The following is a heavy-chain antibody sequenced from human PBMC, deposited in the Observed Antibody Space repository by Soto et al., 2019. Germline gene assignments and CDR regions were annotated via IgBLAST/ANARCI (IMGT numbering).Heavy chain of an antibody. V-gene: IGHV3-23*01. J-gene: IGHJ4*02. CDR3: AKAPYYDILSGYHMDY. D-gene: IGHD3-9*01. CDR2: ISGSGGST. Sequence: GGSLRLSCAACGFTFSSYAMSWVRQAPGKGLEWVSAISGSGGSTYYADSVKGRFTISRDNSKNTLYLQMNSLRAEDTAVYYCAKAPYYDILSGYHMDYWGQGSVVTVSS. CDR1: GFTFSSYA.